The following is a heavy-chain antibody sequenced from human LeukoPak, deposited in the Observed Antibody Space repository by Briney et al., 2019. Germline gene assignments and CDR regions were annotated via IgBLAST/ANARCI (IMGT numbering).Heavy chain of an antibody. Sequence: PGGSLRLSCAASGFTVSSNYMSWVRQAPGKGLEWVSVIYSGGSKFYAVSVKGRFSISRDNSKNTLYLQINSLRAEDTAVYYCAREIRDWYFDLWGRGTLVTVSS. D-gene: IGHD3-10*01. J-gene: IGHJ2*01. V-gene: IGHV3-53*01. CDR2: IYSGGSK. CDR3: AREIRDWYFDL. CDR1: GFTVSSNY.